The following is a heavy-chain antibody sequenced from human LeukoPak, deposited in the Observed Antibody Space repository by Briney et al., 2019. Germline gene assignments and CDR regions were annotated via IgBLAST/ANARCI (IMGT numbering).Heavy chain of an antibody. J-gene: IGHJ6*03. Sequence: GGSLRLSCAASGFTFSSYGMHWVRQAPGKGLEWVAFIRYDGSNKYYADSVKGRFTISRDNSKNTLYLQMNSLRAEDTAVYYCARDAGTVTYRLLYYYYMDVWGKGTTVTVSS. CDR1: GFTFSSYG. V-gene: IGHV3-30*02. D-gene: IGHD4-17*01. CDR3: ARDAGTVTYRLLYYYYMDV. CDR2: IRYDGSNK.